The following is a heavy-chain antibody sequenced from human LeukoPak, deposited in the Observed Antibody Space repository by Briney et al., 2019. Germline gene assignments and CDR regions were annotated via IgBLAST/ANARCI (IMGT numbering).Heavy chain of an antibody. D-gene: IGHD2-21*02. CDR1: GDSISSSSYY. V-gene: IGHV4-39*07. J-gene: IGHJ2*01. CDR2: IWHGGTT. CDR3: ARVTGNWYIDL. Sequence: SETLSLTCTVSGDSISSSSYYWGWIRQPPGKALEWIGNIWHGGTTYYNPSLKSRLIMSVDTSKNQFSLKLSSVTAADTAIYYCARVTGNWYIDLWGRGTLVTVSS.